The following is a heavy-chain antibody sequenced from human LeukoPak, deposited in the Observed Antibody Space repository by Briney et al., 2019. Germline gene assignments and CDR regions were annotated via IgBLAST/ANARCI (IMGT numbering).Heavy chain of an antibody. V-gene: IGHV3-30*02. CDR3: SKERITMVRGVTSGFAC. CDR1: GFTFSSYG. D-gene: IGHD3-10*01. Sequence: GGSLRLSCAASGFTFSSYGMHWVRQAPGKGLEWVAFIRYDGSNKYYADSVKGRFTISRDNSKNTLYLQMNSLRAEDTAVYYCSKERITMVRGVTSGFACGGQGTLATVS. CDR2: IRYDGSNK. J-gene: IGHJ4*02.